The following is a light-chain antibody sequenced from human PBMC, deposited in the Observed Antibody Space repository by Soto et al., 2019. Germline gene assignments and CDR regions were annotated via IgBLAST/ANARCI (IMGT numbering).Light chain of an antibody. Sequence: EIVLTQSPETLSLSPGERATLSCRASESVSSYLAWYQQKPGQAPRLLIYDASNSATGIPARFSGSGSGTDFTLTISRLEPEDFAVYYCQQRSNWPPLTFGGGTKVEIK. V-gene: IGKV3-11*01. CDR1: ESVSSY. CDR2: DAS. CDR3: QQRSNWPPLT. J-gene: IGKJ4*01.